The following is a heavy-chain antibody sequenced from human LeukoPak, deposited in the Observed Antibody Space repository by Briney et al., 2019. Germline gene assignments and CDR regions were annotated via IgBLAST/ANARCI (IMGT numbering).Heavy chain of an antibody. V-gene: IGHV1-24*01. D-gene: IGHD1-26*01. Sequence: ASVKVSCKVSGYTLTELSMHWVRQAPGKGLEWMGGFDSEDGETIYAQKFQGRVTMTEDTSTDTAYMELSSLRSEDTAVYYCATGGASGSYSTDVWGKGTTVTVSS. J-gene: IGHJ6*03. CDR3: ATGGASGSYSTDV. CDR1: GYTLTELS. CDR2: FDSEDGET.